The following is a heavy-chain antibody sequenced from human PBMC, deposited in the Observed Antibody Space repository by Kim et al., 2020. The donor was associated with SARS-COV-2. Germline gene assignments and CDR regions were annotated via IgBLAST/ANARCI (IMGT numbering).Heavy chain of an antibody. CDR3: AKGKGITMVRGVYGMDV. Sequence: GGSLRLSCAASGFTFSSYAMNWVRQAPGKGLEWVSSISGSGVSTYYADSVKGRFTISRDNSKNTLYLQMNSLRAEDTAVYYCAKGKGITMVRGVYGMDVWGQGTTVTVSS. V-gene: IGHV3-23*01. CDR2: ISGSGVST. D-gene: IGHD3-10*01. CDR1: GFTFSSYA. J-gene: IGHJ6*02.